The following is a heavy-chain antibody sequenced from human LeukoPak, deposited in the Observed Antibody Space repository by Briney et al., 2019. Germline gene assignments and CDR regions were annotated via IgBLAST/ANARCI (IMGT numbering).Heavy chain of an antibody. J-gene: IGHJ5*02. Sequence: PSETLSLTCTVSGGSISGYYWSWIRQPAGKGLEWIGRIYTSGSTNYNPSLKSRVTMSVDTSKNQFSLKLSSVTAADTAVYYCARSIVGAYNNWFDPWGQGTLVTVSS. V-gene: IGHV4-4*07. CDR1: GGSISGYY. D-gene: IGHD1-26*01. CDR3: ARSIVGAYNNWFDP. CDR2: IYTSGST.